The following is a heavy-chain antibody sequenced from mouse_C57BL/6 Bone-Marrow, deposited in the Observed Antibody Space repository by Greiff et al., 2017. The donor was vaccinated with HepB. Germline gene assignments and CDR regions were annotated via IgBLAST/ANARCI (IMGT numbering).Heavy chain of an antibody. J-gene: IGHJ3*01. Sequence: EVQLQQSGTVLARPGASVKMSCKTSGYTFTSYWMHWVKQRPGQGLEWIGAIYPGNSDTSYNQKFKGKAKLTAVTSASTAYMELSSLTNEDSAVYYCTRGDSSGPAWFAYWGQGTLVTVSA. D-gene: IGHD3-2*02. CDR1: GYTFTSYW. CDR2: IYPGNSDT. V-gene: IGHV1-5*01. CDR3: TRGDSSGPAWFAY.